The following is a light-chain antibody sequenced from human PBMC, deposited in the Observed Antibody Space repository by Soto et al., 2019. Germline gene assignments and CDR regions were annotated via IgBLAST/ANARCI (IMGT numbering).Light chain of an antibody. CDR3: QQWGSSLT. CDR2: GAS. V-gene: IGKV3-20*01. Sequence: ETVMTQSPVTLSVSPGEGAPLSCRARQTINNNLAWYQQKPGQAPRLLIYGASRRATGVPARFSGGGSGTDFTLTVTRLEPEDFAVYYCQQWGSSLTFGPGTKVDI. J-gene: IGKJ3*01. CDR1: QTINNN.